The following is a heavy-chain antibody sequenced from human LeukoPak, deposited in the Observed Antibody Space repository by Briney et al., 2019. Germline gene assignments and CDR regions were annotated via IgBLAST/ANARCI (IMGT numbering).Heavy chain of an antibody. J-gene: IGHJ4*02. V-gene: IGHV1-18*01. CDR3: ARIRWPLDY. D-gene: IGHD4-23*01. CDR2: ISAYNGNT. CDR1: GYSFNSYG. Sequence: ASVKVSCKASGYSFNSYGISWVRQAPGQGLEWMGWISAYNGNTNYAQKLQGRVTMTTDTSTSTAYKELRRLRSDDTAVYYCARIRWPLDYWGQGTLVTVSS.